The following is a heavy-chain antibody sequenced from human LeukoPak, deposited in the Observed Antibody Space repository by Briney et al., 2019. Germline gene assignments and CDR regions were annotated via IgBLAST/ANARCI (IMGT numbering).Heavy chain of an antibody. J-gene: IGHJ4*02. CDR2: MNPNSGNT. CDR3: ARGSSGADY. D-gene: IGHD6-19*01. CDR1: GYTFTSYG. V-gene: IGHV1-8*03. Sequence: RASVKVSCKASGYTFTSYGISWVRQAPGQGLEWMGWMNPNSGNTGYAQKFQGRVTITRNTSISTAYMELSSLRSEDTAVYYCARGSSGADYWGQGTLVTVSS.